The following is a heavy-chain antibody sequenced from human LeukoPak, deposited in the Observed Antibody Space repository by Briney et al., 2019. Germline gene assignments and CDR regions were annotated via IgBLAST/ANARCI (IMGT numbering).Heavy chain of an antibody. CDR1: GGSFSGYY. D-gene: IGHD2-2*02. Sequence: SETLSLTCAVYGGSFSGYYWSWIRQPPGKGLEWIGEINHSGSTNYNPSLKSRVTISVDTSKNQFSLKLSSVTAADTAVYYCARFRIGYCSSTSCYSGFDPWGQRTLVTVSS. CDR2: INHSGST. CDR3: ARFRIGYCSSTSCYSGFDP. J-gene: IGHJ5*02. V-gene: IGHV4-34*01.